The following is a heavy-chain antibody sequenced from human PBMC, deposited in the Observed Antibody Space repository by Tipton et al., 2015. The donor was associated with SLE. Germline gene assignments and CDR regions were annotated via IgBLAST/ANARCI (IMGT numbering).Heavy chain of an antibody. CDR1: VHIFTRDY. J-gene: IGHJ4*02. V-gene: IGHV1-46*01. CDR2: ISPSGGTT. D-gene: IGHD3/OR15-3a*01. CDR3: ASQGAEDYF. Sequence: QVQLVQSGAEVKKPGASVKISCKTSVHIFTRDYMHWVRQAPGQGLEWMGIISPSGGTTSYAQKFQGRIILTRDTSTSTVYMELSSLTFDYAAVYYCASQGAEDYFWGQGTLVTVSS.